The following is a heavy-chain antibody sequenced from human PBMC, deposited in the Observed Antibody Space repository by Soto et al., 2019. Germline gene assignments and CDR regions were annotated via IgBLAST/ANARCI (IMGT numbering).Heavy chain of an antibody. CDR1: GFTFSDYY. Sequence: QVQLVESGGGLVKPGGSLRLSCAASGFTFSDYYMSWIRQAPGKGLEWVSYISSSGRTMYYADSVKGRFTISRDNAKNSLYRQINSLRAEDKAVYYCAIAQGGEYFQHWGQGTLVTVSS. CDR3: AIAQGGEYFQH. J-gene: IGHJ1*01. V-gene: IGHV3-11*01. D-gene: IGHD3-16*01. CDR2: ISSSGRTM.